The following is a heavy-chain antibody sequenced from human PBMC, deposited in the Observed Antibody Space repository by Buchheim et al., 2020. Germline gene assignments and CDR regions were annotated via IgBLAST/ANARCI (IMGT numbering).Heavy chain of an antibody. D-gene: IGHD6-25*01. CDR1: GFIFRNYV. V-gene: IGHV3-23*01. CDR3: AKIPGATAAPPDY. J-gene: IGHJ4*02. CDR2: ISGSGGDT. Sequence: EVQLLESGGGLVQPGGSLRLSCSASGFIFRNYVMSWVRQAPGQGLEWVSGISGSGGDTYYADSVKGRLTISRDNSKETLYLQMSGLRAEDTAIYYCAKIPGATAAPPDYWGQGTL.